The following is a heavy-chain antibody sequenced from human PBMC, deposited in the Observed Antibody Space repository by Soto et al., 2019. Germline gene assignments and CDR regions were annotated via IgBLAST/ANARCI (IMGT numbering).Heavy chain of an antibody. CDR1: GYSFTSYW. D-gene: IGHD5-12*01. V-gene: IGHV5-51*01. CDR2: IYPGDSDA. CDR3: ATSGYAYYYGMDV. Sequence: GESLKISCKGSGYSFTSYWIGWVRQMPGKGLEWMGIIYPGDSDARYSPSFQGQVTISADKSISTAYLQWSSLKASDTAMYYCATSGYAYYYGMDVWGQGTTVTVSS. J-gene: IGHJ6*02.